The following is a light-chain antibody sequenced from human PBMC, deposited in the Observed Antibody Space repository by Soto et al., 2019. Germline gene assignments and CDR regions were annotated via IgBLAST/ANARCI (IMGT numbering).Light chain of an antibody. CDR2: EVS. V-gene: IGLV2-8*01. CDR3: MSYVGGNSVA. CDR1: DNDVGRYDY. Sequence: QSALTQPPSASGSPGMSVTLSCSGTDNDVGRYDYVSWYHQHPGKAPKLLIYEVSKRPSGVPDRFSASKSGNTASLTVSGLQGEDEADYYCMSYVGGNSVAFGGGTKLTVL. J-gene: IGLJ2*01.